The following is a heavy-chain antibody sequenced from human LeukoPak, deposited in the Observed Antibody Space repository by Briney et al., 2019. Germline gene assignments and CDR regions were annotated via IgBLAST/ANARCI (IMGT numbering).Heavy chain of an antibody. D-gene: IGHD6-13*01. CDR1: GYTFTGYY. Sequence: ASVKVSCKASGYTFTGYYMHWVRQAPGQGLEWMGWINPNSGGTNYAQKFQGRVTMTRDTSISTAYMELSRLRSDDTAVYYCAAASSSWSSYGMDVWGQGTTVTASS. CDR3: AAASSSWSSYGMDV. CDR2: INPNSGGT. V-gene: IGHV1-2*02. J-gene: IGHJ6*02.